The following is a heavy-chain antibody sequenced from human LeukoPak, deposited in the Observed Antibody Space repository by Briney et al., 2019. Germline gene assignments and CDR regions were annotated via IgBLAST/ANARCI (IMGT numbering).Heavy chain of an antibody. V-gene: IGHV3-23*01. CDR1: GFSFSAYS. CDR3: AKEIVIIPAASYAFDI. J-gene: IGHJ3*02. D-gene: IGHD2-2*01. CDR2: ISGSGAST. Sequence: GGSLRLSCAASGFSFSAYSMSWVRQAPGKGLEWVSVISGSGASTYYVDSVKGRFTISRDNSKNTLYLQTNSLRAEDTAVYYCAKEIVIIPAASYAFDIWGQGTMVIVSS.